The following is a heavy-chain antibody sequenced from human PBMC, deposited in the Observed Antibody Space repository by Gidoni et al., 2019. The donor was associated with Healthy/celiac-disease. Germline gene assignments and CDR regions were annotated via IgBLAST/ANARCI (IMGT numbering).Heavy chain of an antibody. CDR2: INAGNGNT. Sequence: QVQLVQSGAEVKKPGASVKVSCKASGYTFTSYALHWVRQAPGQRLEWMGWINAGNGNTKYSQKFQGRVTITRDTSASTAYMELSSLRSEDTAVYYCARGVSPDYYRARYYYYYMDVWGKGTTVTVSS. V-gene: IGHV1-3*01. CDR3: ARGVSPDYYRARYYYYYMDV. CDR1: GYTFTSYA. J-gene: IGHJ6*03. D-gene: IGHD1-26*01.